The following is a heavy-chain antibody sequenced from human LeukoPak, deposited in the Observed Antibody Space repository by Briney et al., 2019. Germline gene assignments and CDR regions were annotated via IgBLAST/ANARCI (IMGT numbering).Heavy chain of an antibody. CDR1: GFTFSTNA. V-gene: IGHV3-23*01. Sequence: GGSLRLSCAASGFTFSTNAMSWVRQAPGKGLEWVSAISGSGDTTYYADSVKGRFTISRDNSKNTLYLQMNSLRAEDTAVYYCARAGGDYVWGSYRYDFDYWGQGTLVTVSS. CDR3: ARAGGDYVWGSYRYDFDY. J-gene: IGHJ4*02. D-gene: IGHD3-16*02. CDR2: ISGSGDTT.